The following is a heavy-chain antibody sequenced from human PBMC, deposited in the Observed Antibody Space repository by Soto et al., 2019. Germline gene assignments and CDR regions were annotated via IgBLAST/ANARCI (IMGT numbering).Heavy chain of an antibody. Sequence: QIQLVQSGAEVKKPGASVKVSCKASGYTFTSYGISWVRQAPGQGLERMGWISAYNGNTNYAQKLQGRVTMTTDTSTSTAYMELRSLRSDDTAVFYCARRFCSGGSCQGGSFEDYWGQGTLVTVSS. V-gene: IGHV1-18*01. CDR2: ISAYNGNT. CDR1: GYTFTSYG. D-gene: IGHD2-15*01. J-gene: IGHJ4*02. CDR3: ARRFCSGGSCQGGSFEDY.